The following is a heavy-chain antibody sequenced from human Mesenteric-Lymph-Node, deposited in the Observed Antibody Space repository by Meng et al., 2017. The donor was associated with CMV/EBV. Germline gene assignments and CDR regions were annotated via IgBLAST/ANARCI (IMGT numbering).Heavy chain of an antibody. Sequence: SETLSPTCAVYGGSFSGYYWSWIRQPPGKGLEWIGEINHSGSTNYNPSLKSRVTISVDTSKNQFSLKLSSVTAADTAVYYCARGDGHLGYYYYGMDVWGQGTTVTVSS. V-gene: IGHV4-34*01. CDR2: INHSGST. CDR1: GGSFSGYY. CDR3: ARGDGHLGYYYYGMDV. J-gene: IGHJ6*02. D-gene: IGHD3-10*01.